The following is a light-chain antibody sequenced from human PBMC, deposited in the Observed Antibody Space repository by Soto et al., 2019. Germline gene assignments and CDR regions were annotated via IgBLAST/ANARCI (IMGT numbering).Light chain of an antibody. CDR1: QTLRSAH. V-gene: IGKV3-20*01. CDR3: QQYGSSLIT. J-gene: IGKJ5*01. CDR2: GAS. Sequence: PGETATLSCRASQTLRSAHLSWYQQKPGQAPRLLIYGASSRATGIPDRFSGSGSGTDFTLTISRLEPEDFAVYYCQQYGSSLITFGQGTRLEIK.